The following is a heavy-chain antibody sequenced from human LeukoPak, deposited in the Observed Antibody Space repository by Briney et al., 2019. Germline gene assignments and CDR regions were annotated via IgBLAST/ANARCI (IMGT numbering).Heavy chain of an antibody. D-gene: IGHD4-17*01. Sequence: SVKVSCKASGGTFSSYAISWVRQAPGQGLEWMGGIIPIFGTANYAQKFQGRVTITADESTSTAYMELSSLRPEDTAVYYCARDRSDYSAGYFDYWGQGTLVTVSS. J-gene: IGHJ4*02. V-gene: IGHV1-69*13. CDR1: GGTFSSYA. CDR2: IIPIFGTA. CDR3: ARDRSDYSAGYFDY.